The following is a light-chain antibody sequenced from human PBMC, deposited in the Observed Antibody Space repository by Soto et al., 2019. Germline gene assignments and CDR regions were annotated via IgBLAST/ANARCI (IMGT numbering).Light chain of an antibody. Sequence: DIQMTQSPSTLSASVGDRVTITCRASQSISSWLAWYQQKPGKAPKPLIYKASSLESGVPSRFSGNGSGTEFTLTISSLQPDDFATYYCQQYNSYSSTFGQGTRLEIK. V-gene: IGKV1-5*03. CDR2: KAS. CDR3: QQYNSYSST. CDR1: QSISSW. J-gene: IGKJ5*01.